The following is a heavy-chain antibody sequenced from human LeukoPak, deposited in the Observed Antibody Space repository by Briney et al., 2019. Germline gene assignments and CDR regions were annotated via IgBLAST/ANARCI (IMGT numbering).Heavy chain of an antibody. V-gene: IGHV3-7*03. D-gene: IGHD3-22*01. CDR2: IKQDGSEE. CDR3: ARENYDSSGYYYTAFDY. CDR1: GFTFSSYW. J-gene: IGHJ4*02. Sequence: GGSLRDSCAASGFTFSSYWMSWVRQAPGTGLEWVANIKQDGSEEYYVDSVRGRLTISRDNAKNSLYLQMNSLRAEDTAVYYCARENYDSSGYYYTAFDYWGQGTLVTVSS.